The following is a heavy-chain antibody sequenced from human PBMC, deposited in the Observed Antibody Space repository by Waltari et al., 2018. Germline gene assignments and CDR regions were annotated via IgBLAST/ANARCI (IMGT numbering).Heavy chain of an antibody. CDR3: ARNSGNYSFLY. Sequence: QVQLQESGPGLLKLSETLSLTCAVSGYSISGYVWGWIRQPPGKGLEWIGGIYHRGRTYYNPSLKSRVTMSVDTSKNQFSLKLSSVTAADTAVYYCARNSGNYSFLYWGQGTLVTVSS. CDR1: GYSISGYV. CDR2: IYHRGRT. D-gene: IGHD1-26*01. J-gene: IGHJ4*02. V-gene: IGHV4-38-2*01.